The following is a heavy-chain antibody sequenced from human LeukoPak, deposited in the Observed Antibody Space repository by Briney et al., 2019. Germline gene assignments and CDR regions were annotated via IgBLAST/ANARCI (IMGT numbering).Heavy chain of an antibody. D-gene: IGHD3-10*01. CDR1: GGSISSYY. Sequence: SETLSLTCTVSGGSISSYYWSWVRQPPGKGLEWVGYIYYSGCTNYNPSLKSRVTISADTSKTQFSLKLSSVTAADPAVYYCARSIWFGELLPDYWGQGTLVTVSS. CDR3: ARSIWFGELLPDY. CDR2: IYYSGCT. J-gene: IGHJ4*02. V-gene: IGHV4-59*08.